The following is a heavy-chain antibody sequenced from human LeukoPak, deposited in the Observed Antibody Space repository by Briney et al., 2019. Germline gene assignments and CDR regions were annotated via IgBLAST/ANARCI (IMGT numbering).Heavy chain of an antibody. Sequence: SGPTLVKPTQTLTLTCTFSGFSLSTSGVGVGWIRQPPGKALEWLALIYWNDDKRYSPSLKSRLTITKDTSKNQVVLTMTNVDPVDTATYYCAHRNYDILTGYYGTWEYFQHWGQGTLVTVSS. CDR2: IYWNDDK. CDR1: GFSLSTSGVG. CDR3: AHRNYDILTGYYGTWEYFQH. D-gene: IGHD3-9*01. V-gene: IGHV2-5*01. J-gene: IGHJ1*01.